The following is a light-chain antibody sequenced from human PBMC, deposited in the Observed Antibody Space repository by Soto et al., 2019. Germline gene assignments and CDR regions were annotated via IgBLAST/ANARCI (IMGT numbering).Light chain of an antibody. Sequence: EIVLTQSPATLSLSPGERATLSCWASQSIGSNLAWYQQKPGQAPRLLVYGASSRATGIPDRFSGSRSGTDFTLTISRLEPEDFAVYYCQQHGTSPITFGQGTRLEIK. CDR3: QQHGTSPIT. CDR2: GAS. J-gene: IGKJ5*01. V-gene: IGKV3-20*01. CDR1: QSIGSN.